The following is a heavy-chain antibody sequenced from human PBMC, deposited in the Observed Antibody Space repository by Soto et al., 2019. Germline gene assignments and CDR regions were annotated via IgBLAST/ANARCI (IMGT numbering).Heavy chain of an antibody. CDR1: GYTFTGYY. Sequence: GASVKVSCKASGYTFTGYYMHWVRQAPGQGLEWMGWINPNSGGTNYAQKFQGWVTMTRDTSISTAYMELSRLRSDDTAVYYCASGLITVAGTRNYWGPGTLVTVSS. CDR3: ASGLITVAGTRNY. D-gene: IGHD6-19*01. CDR2: INPNSGGT. J-gene: IGHJ4*02. V-gene: IGHV1-2*04.